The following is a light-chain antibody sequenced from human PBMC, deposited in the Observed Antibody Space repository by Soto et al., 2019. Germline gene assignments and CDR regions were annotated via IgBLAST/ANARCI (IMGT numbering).Light chain of an antibody. CDR1: SSDVGDYNY. CDR3: SSYTSSTILV. V-gene: IGLV2-14*01. CDR2: EVS. J-gene: IGLJ3*02. Sequence: QSALTQPASVSGSPGQSITISCTGTSSDVGDYNYVSWYQQHPGKAPKLMIYEVSNRPSGVSNRFSGSKSGNTASLTISGLQAEDEADYYCSSYTSSTILVFGGGTKLTVL.